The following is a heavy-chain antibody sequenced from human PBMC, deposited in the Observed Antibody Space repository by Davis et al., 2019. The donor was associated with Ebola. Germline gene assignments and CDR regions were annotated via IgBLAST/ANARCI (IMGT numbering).Heavy chain of an antibody. J-gene: IGHJ4*02. V-gene: IGHV3-64*01. CDR3: ARGLMVHATAIDY. Sequence: GGSLRLSCAASGFTFSSYAMHWVRQAPGKGLDYVSAISSNGVSTYYANSVKGRFTISRDNSKNTLYLQMGSLRAEDMAVYYFARGLMVHATAIDYWGQGTLVTVSS. D-gene: IGHD2-8*01. CDR1: GFTFSSYA. CDR2: ISSNGVST.